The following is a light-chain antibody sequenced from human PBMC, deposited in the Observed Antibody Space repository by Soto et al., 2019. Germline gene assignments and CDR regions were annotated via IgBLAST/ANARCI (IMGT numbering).Light chain of an antibody. CDR3: CSYAGSSVYV. J-gene: IGLJ1*01. CDR2: DVS. Sequence: QSVLTQPRSVSGSPGQSVTISCTGTSSDVGGYNYVSWYQQHPGKAPNLMIYDVSKRPSGVPDRFSGSKSGNTASLTISGLQAEDEADYYCCSYAGSSVYVFGTGTKVTVL. V-gene: IGLV2-11*01. CDR1: SSDVGGYNY.